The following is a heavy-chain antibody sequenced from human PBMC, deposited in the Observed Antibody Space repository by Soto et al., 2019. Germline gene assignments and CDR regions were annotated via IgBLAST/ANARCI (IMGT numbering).Heavy chain of an antibody. CDR1: GYTFTTFG. J-gene: IGHJ4*02. CDR3: VRGLTYGDFDY. CDR2: LTAYDGKR. D-gene: IGHD3-10*01. V-gene: IGHV1-18*01. Sequence: QVQMVQSVAEVKKTGASVKVSCKTSGYTFTTFGINWVRQAPGKGLEWMGCLTAYDGKRNFAQKFKDRLTMTIDLSTSTGYMELSGLRSDDTAVYFCVRGLTYGDFDYWGRGTQVAVSS.